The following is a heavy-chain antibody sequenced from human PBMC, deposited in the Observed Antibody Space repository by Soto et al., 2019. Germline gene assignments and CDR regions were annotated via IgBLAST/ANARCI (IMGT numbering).Heavy chain of an antibody. CDR3: VVCGYPIDY. V-gene: IGHV4-39*01. Sequence: QLQLQESGPGLVKPSETLSLTCTVSGGSISSSSYYWGWIRQPPGKGLEWIGSIYYSGSTYYNPSLKSRVTISVDTSKNQFSLKLSSVTAADTAVYYCVVCGYPIDYWGQGTLVTVSS. CDR2: IYYSGST. D-gene: IGHD3-22*01. CDR1: GGSISSSSYY. J-gene: IGHJ4*02.